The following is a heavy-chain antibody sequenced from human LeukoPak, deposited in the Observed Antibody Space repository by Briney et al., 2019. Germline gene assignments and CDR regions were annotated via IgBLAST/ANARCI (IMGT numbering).Heavy chain of an antibody. CDR2: INHSGST. CDR1: GGSFSGYY. CDR3: ARGHQSPSTYYFDY. J-gene: IGHJ4*02. V-gene: IGHV4-34*01. Sequence: SENLSLNCAVYGGSFSGYYWSWIRQPPGKGLEWIGEINHSGSTNYNPSLKSRVTISVDTSKNQFSLKLSSVTAADTAVYYCARGHQSPSTYYFDYWGQGTLVTVSS. D-gene: IGHD2-2*01.